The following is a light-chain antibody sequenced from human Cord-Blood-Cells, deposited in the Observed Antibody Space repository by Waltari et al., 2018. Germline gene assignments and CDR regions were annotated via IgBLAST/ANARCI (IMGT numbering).Light chain of an antibody. V-gene: IGLV1-40*01. CDR2: GNS. J-gene: IGLJ2*01. Sequence: QSVLTQPPSVSGAPGQRVTISCTGSSSNIGAGYDVHWYQQLPGPAPKLLIYGNSNRPSGVPDRFSGSKSGTSASLAITGLQAEDEADYYCQSYDSSLSGPLFGGGTKLTVL. CDR1: SSNIGAGYD. CDR3: QSYDSSLSGPL.